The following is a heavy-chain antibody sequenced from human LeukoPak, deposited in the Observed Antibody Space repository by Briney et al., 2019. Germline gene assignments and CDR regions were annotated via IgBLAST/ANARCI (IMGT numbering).Heavy chain of an antibody. CDR1: GFTFSSYW. D-gene: IGHD5-24*01. Sequence: GGSLRLSCAASGFTFSSYWMSWVRQAPGKGLEWVANIKQDGSEKYYVDSVKGRFTISRDNAKNSLYLQMNSLRAEDTAVYYCARRLQLGYYYYYGMDVWGQGTTVTVSS. J-gene: IGHJ6*02. CDR2: IKQDGSEK. V-gene: IGHV3-7*01. CDR3: ARRLQLGYYYYYGMDV.